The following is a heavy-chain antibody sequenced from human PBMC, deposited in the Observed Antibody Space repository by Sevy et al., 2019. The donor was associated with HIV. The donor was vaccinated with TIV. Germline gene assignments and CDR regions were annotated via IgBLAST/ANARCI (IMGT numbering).Heavy chain of an antibody. D-gene: IGHD6-13*01. CDR2: INQDGSEK. J-gene: IGHJ5*01. Sequence: GGSLRLSCVVSGFTFSSYWMSGVRQAPGKGLEWGANINQDGSEKYYVDSVKGRFTISRDSAKNSVYVQMNSLRDEDTGVYYCVRDRSSSWFDSWGQGTLVTVSS. CDR3: VRDRSSSWFDS. V-gene: IGHV3-7*01. CDR1: GFTFSSYW.